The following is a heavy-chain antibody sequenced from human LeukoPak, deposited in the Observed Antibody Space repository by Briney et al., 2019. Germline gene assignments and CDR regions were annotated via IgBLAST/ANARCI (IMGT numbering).Heavy chain of an antibody. CDR2: IYYSGST. Sequence: SETLSLTCTVSGGSISSSSYYWGWIRQPPGKGLEWIASIYYSGSTYYNPSLKSRVTISVDTSKNQFSLKLSSVTAADTAVYYCARHELMVVTARNWFDPWGQGTLVTVSS. CDR1: GGSISSSSYY. V-gene: IGHV4-39*01. CDR3: ARHELMVVTARNWFDP. D-gene: IGHD2-21*02. J-gene: IGHJ5*02.